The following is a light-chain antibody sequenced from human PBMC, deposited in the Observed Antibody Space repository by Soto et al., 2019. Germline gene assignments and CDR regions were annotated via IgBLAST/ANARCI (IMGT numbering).Light chain of an antibody. Sequence: QSVLTPPPSASGSPGQSVAISCTGTASDIGGYTFVSWYQQHPGKAPKLLIYDVNKRPSGVPDRFSGSKSGNTASLTVSGLRAEDEADYYCSAHGGTNPYVFGTGTKLTVL. V-gene: IGLV2-8*01. CDR2: DVN. CDR3: SAHGGTNPYV. CDR1: ASDIGGYTF. J-gene: IGLJ1*01.